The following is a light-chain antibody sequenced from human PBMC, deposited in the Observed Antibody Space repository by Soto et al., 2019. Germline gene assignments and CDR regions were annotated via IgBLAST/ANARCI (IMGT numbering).Light chain of an antibody. CDR1: QSISSW. CDR2: KAS. Sequence: DIQMTQSPSTLFASVGDRVTITCRASQSISSWLAWYQQKPGKAPKLLIYKASSLESGVPSRFSGSGSVTEFTLTISSLQPDDFATYYCQHYNTYPLTFGGGTKVEIK. J-gene: IGKJ4*01. V-gene: IGKV1-5*03. CDR3: QHYNTYPLT.